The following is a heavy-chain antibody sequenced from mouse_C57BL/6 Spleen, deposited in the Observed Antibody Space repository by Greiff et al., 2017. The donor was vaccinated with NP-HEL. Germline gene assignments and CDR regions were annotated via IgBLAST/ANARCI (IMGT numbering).Heavy chain of an antibody. J-gene: IGHJ2*01. D-gene: IGHD1-1*01. CDR2: IDPSDSYT. CDR1: GYTFTSYW. Sequence: VQLQQPGAELVRPGASVKLSCKASGYTFTSYWMHWVKQRPGQGLEWIGVIDPSDSYTNYNQKFKGKATLTVDTSSSTAYMQLSSLTSEDSAVYYGARGVTTVVATDFDYWGQGTTLTVSS. CDR3: ARGVTTVVATDFDY. V-gene: IGHV1-59*01.